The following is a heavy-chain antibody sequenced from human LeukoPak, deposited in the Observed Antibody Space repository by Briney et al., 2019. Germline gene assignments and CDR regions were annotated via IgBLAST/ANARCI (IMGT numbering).Heavy chain of an antibody. V-gene: IGHV1-69*05. D-gene: IGHD6-19*01. Sequence: SVKVSCKASGGTFSSYAISWVRQAPGQGLEWMGGIIPIFGTANYAQKFQGRVTITTDESTSTAYMGLSSLRSEDTAVYYCAREEDSSGWSYDAFDIWGQGTMVTVSS. CDR3: AREEDSSGWSYDAFDI. J-gene: IGHJ3*02. CDR2: IIPIFGTA. CDR1: GGTFSSYA.